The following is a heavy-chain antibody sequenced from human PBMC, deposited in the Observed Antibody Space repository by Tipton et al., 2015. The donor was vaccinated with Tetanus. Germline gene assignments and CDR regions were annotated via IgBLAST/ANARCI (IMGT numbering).Heavy chain of an antibody. Sequence: LRLSCAVYGGSFSGYYWSWIRQPPGKGLEWIGEINHSGSTNYNPSLKSRVTISVDTSKNQFSLKLSSVTAADTAVYYCASAKLEPCIRHWGQGTLVTVSS. CDR1: GGSFSGYY. V-gene: IGHV4-34*01. CDR2: INHSGST. J-gene: IGHJ4*02. CDR3: ASAKLEPCIRH. D-gene: IGHD1-1*01.